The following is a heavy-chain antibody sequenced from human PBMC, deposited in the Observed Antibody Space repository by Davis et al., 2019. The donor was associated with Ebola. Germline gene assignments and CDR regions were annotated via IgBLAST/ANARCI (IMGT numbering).Heavy chain of an antibody. CDR2: IYPGDSGT. Sequence: GESLKISCTASGYSFTSYWYAWVRQLPGKGLEWMGIIYPGDSGTWYSPSFQGQVTISADKSISTAYLQWSSLKTSDTAMYYCARYGGSAVTAFNWFDPWGQGTLVTVSS. J-gene: IGHJ5*02. CDR3: ARYGGSAVTAFNWFDP. D-gene: IGHD2-21*02. V-gene: IGHV5-51*01. CDR1: GYSFTSYW.